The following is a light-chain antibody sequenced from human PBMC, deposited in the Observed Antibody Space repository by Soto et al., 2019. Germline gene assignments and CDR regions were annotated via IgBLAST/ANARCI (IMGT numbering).Light chain of an antibody. CDR2: EVF. CDR3: CAYTTASTYV. V-gene: IGLV2-14*01. J-gene: IGLJ2*01. CDR1: SSDVGGYNY. Sequence: SALTQPASVSGSPGQSITISCTGTSSDVGGYNYVSWYQQHPGKVPKLMIYEVFRRPAGISYRFSGSKSGNTASLTISGLQAEDEADYYCCAYTTASTYVFGGGTKVTVL.